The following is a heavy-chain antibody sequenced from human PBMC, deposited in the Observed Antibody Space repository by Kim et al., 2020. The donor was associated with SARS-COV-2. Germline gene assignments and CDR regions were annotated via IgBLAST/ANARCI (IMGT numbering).Heavy chain of an antibody. CDR3: ARYRQLWSKGGLGYYYGMDV. V-gene: IGHV1-69*13. CDR2: IIPIFGTA. D-gene: IGHD5-18*01. Sequence: SVKVSCKASGGTFSSYAISWVRQAPGQGLEWMGGIIPIFGTANYAQKFQGRVTITADESTSTAYMELSSLRSEDTAVYYCARYRQLWSKGGLGYYYGMDVWGQGTTVTVSS. J-gene: IGHJ6*02. CDR1: GGTFSSYA.